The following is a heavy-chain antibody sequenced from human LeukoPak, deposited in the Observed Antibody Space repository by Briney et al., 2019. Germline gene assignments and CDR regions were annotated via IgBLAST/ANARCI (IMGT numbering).Heavy chain of an antibody. CDR3: ARDRRGGAFDI. D-gene: IGHD3-16*01. CDR2: INTDGSST. Sequence: AGGSLRLSGAASRFTFSNYWMHWVRQAPGKGLVCVSRINTDGSSTTYADSVKGRFTISRDNAKNTLYLQMNSLRAEDTAVYYCARDRRGGAFDIWGQGTMVTVSS. J-gene: IGHJ3*02. V-gene: IGHV3-74*01. CDR1: RFTFSNYW.